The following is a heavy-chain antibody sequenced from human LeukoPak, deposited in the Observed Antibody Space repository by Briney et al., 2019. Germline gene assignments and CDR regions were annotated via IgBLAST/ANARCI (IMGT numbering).Heavy chain of an antibody. CDR2: INANSGGT. Sequence: APVKVSCKASGYTFTSYYMHWVRQAPGQGLEWMGWINANSGGTNYAQKFQGRVTMTRDTSISTAYMELSRLRSDDTAVYYCARQGFVAAAGTIWFDPWGQGTLVTVSS. D-gene: IGHD6-13*01. CDR1: GYTFTSYY. J-gene: IGHJ5*02. CDR3: ARQGFVAAAGTIWFDP. V-gene: IGHV1-2*02.